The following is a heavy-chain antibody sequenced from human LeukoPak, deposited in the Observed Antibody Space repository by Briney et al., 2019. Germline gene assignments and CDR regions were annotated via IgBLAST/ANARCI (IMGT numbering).Heavy chain of an antibody. V-gene: IGHV3-30*02. D-gene: IGHD4-17*01. CDR3: ANLDDFGAVPRDY. CDR2: IRYDGSIQ. CDR1: GFTFSSYG. J-gene: IGHJ4*02. Sequence: GGSLRLSCATSGFTFSSYGMHWVRQAPGKGLEWVTFIRYDGSIQYYADSVKGRFTISRDNSKNTLYLQMNSLRAEDTAVYYCANLDDFGAVPRDYWGQGTLVTVSS.